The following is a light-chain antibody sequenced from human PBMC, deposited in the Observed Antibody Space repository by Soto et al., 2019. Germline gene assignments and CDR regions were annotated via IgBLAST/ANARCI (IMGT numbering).Light chain of an antibody. V-gene: IGLV4-69*02. CDR1: SGHNSYA. CDR2: INNDGSH. Sequence: QPVLTQSPSASASLGASVKLTCTLSSGHNSYAIAWHQQQPEKGPRYVMKINNDGSHIKGDGIPDRFSGSSSGAERYLTISSLQSEDEADYYCQTWGTGPCVFGGGTKLTVL. J-gene: IGLJ3*02. CDR3: QTWGTGPCV.